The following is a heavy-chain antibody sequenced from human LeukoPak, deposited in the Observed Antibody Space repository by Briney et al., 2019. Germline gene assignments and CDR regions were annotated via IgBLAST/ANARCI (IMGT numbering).Heavy chain of an antibody. D-gene: IGHD3-3*01. CDR2: IYYSGST. CDR3: ARGRRFLEWLPTSYYYYGMDV. Sequence: SETLSLTCTVSGGSISSYYCSWIRQPPGKGLEWIGYIYYSGSTNYNPSLKSRFTISVDTPKNQFAMKLSSVTAANTAVYYCARGRRFLEWLPTSYYYYGMDVCGQGTTVTVSS. CDR1: GGSISSYY. J-gene: IGHJ6*02. V-gene: IGHV4-59*12.